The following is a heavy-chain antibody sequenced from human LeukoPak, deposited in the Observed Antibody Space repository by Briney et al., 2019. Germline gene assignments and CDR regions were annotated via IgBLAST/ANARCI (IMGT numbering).Heavy chain of an antibody. CDR2: ISSSRSYI. CDR1: GFTFSSYS. D-gene: IGHD6-13*01. J-gene: IGHJ4*02. V-gene: IGHV3-21*01. CDR3: ARFIAAPYYFDY. Sequence: GGSLRLSCAASGFTFSSYSMNWVRQAPGKGLEWVSFISSSRSYIYYADSVKGRFTISRDNAKNSLYLRMNSLRAEDTAVYYCARFIAAPYYFDYWGRGTLVTVSS.